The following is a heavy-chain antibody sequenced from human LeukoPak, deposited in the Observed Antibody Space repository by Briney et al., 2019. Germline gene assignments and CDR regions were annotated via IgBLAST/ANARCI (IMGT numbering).Heavy chain of an antibody. D-gene: IGHD3-16*01. CDR1: GGSISSGGYS. J-gene: IGHJ3*02. V-gene: IGHV4-30-2*01. CDR3: ARGASEGAFDI. Sequence: PSETLSLTCAVSGGSISSGGYSWRWIRQPPGKGLEWIGYIYHSGSTYYNPSLKSRVTISVDRSKNQFSLKLSSVTAADTAVYYSARGASEGAFDIWGQGTMVTVSS. CDR2: IYHSGST.